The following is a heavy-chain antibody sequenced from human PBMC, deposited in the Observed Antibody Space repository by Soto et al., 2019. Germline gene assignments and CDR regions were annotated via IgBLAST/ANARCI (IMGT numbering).Heavy chain of an antibody. Sequence: GRSLRLSCAASGFKFSNYAMSWVRQAPGKGLEWVSLISATGGGTYYADSVKGRFTISRDNSHNTLYLQVHSLTAEDTAVYYCAKDRRAGGNSAFYFDFWGQGAQVTVSS. D-gene: IGHD3-16*01. J-gene: IGHJ4*02. CDR2: ISATGGGT. V-gene: IGHV3-23*01. CDR3: AKDRRAGGNSAFYFDF. CDR1: GFKFSNYA.